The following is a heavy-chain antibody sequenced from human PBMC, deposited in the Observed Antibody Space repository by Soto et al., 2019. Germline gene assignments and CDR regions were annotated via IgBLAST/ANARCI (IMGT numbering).Heavy chain of an antibody. D-gene: IGHD3-22*01. CDR1: GFTFSTYS. Sequence: GGSLRLSCAASGFTFSTYSMNWVRQDPGKGLEWVSYISSSSSTIFYTDSVKGRFTISRDNSKNTLYLQMNSLRAEDTAVYYCARGGHYYDSSGPGMDVWGQGTTVTVSS. J-gene: IGHJ6*02. CDR3: ARGGHYYDSSGPGMDV. V-gene: IGHV3-48*01. CDR2: ISSSSSTI.